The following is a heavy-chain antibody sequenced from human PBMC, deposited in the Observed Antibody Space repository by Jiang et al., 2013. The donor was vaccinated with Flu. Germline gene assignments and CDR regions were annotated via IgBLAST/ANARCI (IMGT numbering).Heavy chain of an antibody. CDR3: AKGDSSSWTNYYYGMDV. J-gene: IGHJ6*02. Sequence: VQLVESGGGLVQPGGSLRLSCAASGFTFSSYAMNWVRQAPGKGLEWVSRISGSGGNTHYADSVKGRFTISRDNSKNTLYLQVNSLRAEDTAVYYCAKGDSSSWTNYYYGMDVWGQGTTVTVSS. CDR1: GFTFSSYA. V-gene: IGHV3-23*04. CDR2: ISGSGGNT. D-gene: IGHD6-13*01.